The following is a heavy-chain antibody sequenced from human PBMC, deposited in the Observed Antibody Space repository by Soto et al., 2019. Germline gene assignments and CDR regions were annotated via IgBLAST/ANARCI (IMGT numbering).Heavy chain of an antibody. CDR3: ARSRNGAVPDSINF. CDR1: GFTFSRYA. CDR2: ISRDGSSK. J-gene: IGHJ4*02. Sequence: GGSLRLSCAASGFTFSRYAMHWVRQAPGEGLEWVAVISRDGSSKYYGDSVKGRFTVSRDNSNNTLYLSMTSLRPDDTAVFYCARSRNGAVPDSINFWGQGTLLTVSS. D-gene: IGHD2-8*01. V-gene: IGHV3-30-3*01.